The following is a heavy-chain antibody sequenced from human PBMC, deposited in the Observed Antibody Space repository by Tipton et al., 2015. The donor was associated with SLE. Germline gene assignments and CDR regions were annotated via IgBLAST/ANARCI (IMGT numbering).Heavy chain of an antibody. CDR2: IYYSGGT. D-gene: IGHD4-11*01. CDR1: GDSINSDGYF. CDR3: ARFDYSNWDDY. V-gene: IGHV4-31*03. J-gene: IGHJ4*02. Sequence: TLSLTCTVSGDSINSDGYFWTWIRQPPGKGLEWIGYIYYSGGTYYNPSLQSRLTMSVDTSTNQFSLKLTSVTAADTAVYFCARFDYSNWDDYWGQGTLVTVSS.